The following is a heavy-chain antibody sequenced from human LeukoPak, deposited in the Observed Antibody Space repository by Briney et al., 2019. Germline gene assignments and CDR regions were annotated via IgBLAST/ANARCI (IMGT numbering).Heavy chain of an antibody. V-gene: IGHV3-21*01. CDR3: ARDPSGWYFVDY. CDR2: ISSSSSYI. D-gene: IGHD6-19*01. J-gene: IGHJ4*02. CDR1: GFTFSSYS. Sequence: GGSLRLSCAASGFTFSSYSMNWVRQAPGKGLEWVSSISSSSSYIYYADSVKGRFTISRDNAKYSLYLQMNSLRAEDTAVYYCARDPSGWYFVDYWGQGTLVTVSS.